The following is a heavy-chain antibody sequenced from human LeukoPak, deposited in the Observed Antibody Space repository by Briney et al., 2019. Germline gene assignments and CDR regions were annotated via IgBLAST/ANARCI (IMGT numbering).Heavy chain of an antibody. D-gene: IGHD5-12*01. J-gene: IGHJ6*02. Sequence: GASVKVSCKASGYTFTSYGISWVRQAPGQGLEWMGWISAYNGNTNYAQKLQGRVTMTTDTSTSTAYMELRSLRSDDTAVYYCARGLGYSGYVVDYYYGMDVWGQGTTVTVSS. V-gene: IGHV1-18*01. CDR2: ISAYNGNT. CDR3: ARGLGYSGYVVDYYYGMDV. CDR1: GYTFTSYG.